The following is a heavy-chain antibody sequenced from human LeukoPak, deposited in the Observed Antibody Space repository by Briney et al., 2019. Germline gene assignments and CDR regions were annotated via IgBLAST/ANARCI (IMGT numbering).Heavy chain of an antibody. D-gene: IGHD3-3*01. J-gene: IGHJ6*02. Sequence: GGSLSLSCAASGFTFSSYAMHWVRQAPGKGLEYVSAISSNGGSTYYENSVKGRFTISRDNSKNTLYLQMGSLRAEDMAVYYCARSSSYYDFSSGMDVWGQGTTVTVSS. V-gene: IGHV3-64*01. CDR3: ARSSSYYDFSSGMDV. CDR1: GFTFSSYA. CDR2: ISSNGGST.